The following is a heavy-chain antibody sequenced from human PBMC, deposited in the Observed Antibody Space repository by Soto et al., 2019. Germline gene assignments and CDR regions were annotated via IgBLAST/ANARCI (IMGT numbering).Heavy chain of an antibody. CDR1: EGTFSSYA. Sequence: QVQLVQSGAEVKKPGSSVKVSCKASEGTFSSYAISWVRQAPGQGLEWMGGIIPIFGTANYAQKFQGRVTITADESTSTAYMELSSLRSEDTAVYYCARDPYYYDSSGYYATNWFDPWGQGTLVTVSS. CDR2: IIPIFGTA. D-gene: IGHD3-22*01. CDR3: ARDPYYYDSSGYYATNWFDP. V-gene: IGHV1-69*01. J-gene: IGHJ5*02.